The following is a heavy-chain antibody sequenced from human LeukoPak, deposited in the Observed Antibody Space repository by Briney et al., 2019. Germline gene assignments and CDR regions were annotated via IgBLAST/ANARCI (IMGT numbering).Heavy chain of an antibody. CDR2: VDPEDGET. CDR1: GYTFTDYY. J-gene: IGHJ4*02. CDR3: ATDLAVAGAFDY. Sequence: ASVKISCKVSGYTFTDYYMHWVPQAPGKGLEWMGLVDPEDGETIYAEKFQGRVTITADTPTDTAYMELSSLRSEDTAVYYCATDLAVAGAFDYWGQGTLVTVSS. D-gene: IGHD6-19*01. V-gene: IGHV1-69-2*01.